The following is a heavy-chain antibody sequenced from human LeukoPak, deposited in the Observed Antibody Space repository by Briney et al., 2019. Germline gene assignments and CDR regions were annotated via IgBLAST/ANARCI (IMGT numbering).Heavy chain of an antibody. CDR3: ARDPVSSSGWWEFDY. Sequence: ASVKVSCKASGYTFTGYYMHWVRQAPGQGLEWMGWINPNSGGTNYAQKFQGRVTMTRDTSISTAYMELSRLRSDDTAVYYCARDPVSSSGWWEFDYWGQGTQSPSPQ. CDR2: INPNSGGT. V-gene: IGHV1-2*02. CDR1: GYTFTGYY. D-gene: IGHD6-19*01. J-gene: IGHJ4*02.